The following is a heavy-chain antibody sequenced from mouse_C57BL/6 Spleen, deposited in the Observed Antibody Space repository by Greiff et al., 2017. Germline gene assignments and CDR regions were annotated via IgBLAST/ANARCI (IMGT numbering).Heavy chain of an antibody. Sequence: QVQLQQPGAELVRPGSSVKLSCKASGYTFTSYWMHWVKQRPIQGLEWIGNIDPSDSETHYNQKFKDKATLTVDKSSSTASMHLSSLTSEDSAVYYCARLSYYCSSQGWYFDVWGTGTTVTVSS. CDR2: IDPSDSET. CDR1: GYTFTSYW. V-gene: IGHV1-52*01. J-gene: IGHJ1*03. CDR3: ARLSYYCSSQGWYFDV. D-gene: IGHD1-1*01.